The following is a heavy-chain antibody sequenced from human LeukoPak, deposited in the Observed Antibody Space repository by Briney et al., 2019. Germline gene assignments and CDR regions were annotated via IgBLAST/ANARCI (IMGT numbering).Heavy chain of an antibody. Sequence: GGSLRLSCAASGFTFSSYAMSWVRQAPGEGLEWVSFISSSGSTKDHADSVKGRFTISRDNAKNSLYLQMNSLRAEDTAVYYCARDGEGTIDYWGQGTLVTVSS. J-gene: IGHJ4*02. D-gene: IGHD2-8*01. CDR1: GFTFSSYA. CDR2: ISSSGSTK. V-gene: IGHV3-48*03. CDR3: ARDGEGTIDY.